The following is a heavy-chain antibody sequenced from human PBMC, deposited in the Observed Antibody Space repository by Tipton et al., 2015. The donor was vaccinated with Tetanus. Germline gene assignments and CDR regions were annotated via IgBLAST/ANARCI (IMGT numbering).Heavy chain of an antibody. D-gene: IGHD3-10*01. J-gene: IGHJ5*02. CDR1: GASIRSSPYF. CDR3: ARDRGGGRVVRLNWFDP. Sequence: TLSLTCTVSGASIRSSPYFWNWVRQYPGKGLEWLGYIYYSGDTYINPSLKSRVIMSVDTSKNQFFLNVSSVTAADAAVYFCARDRGGGRVVRLNWFDPWGQGTLVTVSS. CDR2: IYYSGDT. V-gene: IGHV4-31*03.